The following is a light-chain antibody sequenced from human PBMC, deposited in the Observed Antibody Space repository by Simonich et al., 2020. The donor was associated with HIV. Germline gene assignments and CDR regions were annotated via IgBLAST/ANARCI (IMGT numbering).Light chain of an antibody. CDR3: QSYDSSIRV. CDR1: SGSIASNY. CDR2: EAN. V-gene: IGLV6-57*01. J-gene: IGLJ2*01. Sequence: NFMLTQPHSVSESPGKTGTISCTRSSGSIASNYVQWYQQRPCSSPPTVLHEANQRPSGVPVRFSGSIDSSSNSASLTISGLKTEDEADYYCQSYDSSIRVFGGGTKVTVL.